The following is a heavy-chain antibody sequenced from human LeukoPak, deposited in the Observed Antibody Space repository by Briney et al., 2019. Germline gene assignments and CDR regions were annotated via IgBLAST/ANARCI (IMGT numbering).Heavy chain of an antibody. D-gene: IGHD6-19*01. J-gene: IGHJ4*02. V-gene: IGHV3-21*01. CDR1: GFTFSSYS. CDR2: ISSSSSYI. CDR3: ARARSSGWYSDY. Sequence: GGSLRLSCAASGFTFSSYSMNWVSQAPGKWLEWVSSISSSSSYIYYADSVKGRFTISRDNAKNSLYLQMNSLRAEDTAVYYCARARSSGWYSDYWGQGTLVTVSS.